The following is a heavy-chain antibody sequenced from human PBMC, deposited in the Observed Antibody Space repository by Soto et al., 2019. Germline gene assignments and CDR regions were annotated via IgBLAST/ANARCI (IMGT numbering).Heavy chain of an antibody. CDR2: IYTSGST. J-gene: IGHJ6*02. V-gene: IGHV4-4*07. Sequence: SETLSLTCTVSGGSIRSYYWSWIRQPAGKALEWIGRIYTSGSTNYNPSLKSRLAMSVDTSKNQFSLNLSSVTAADTAVYYCAREGASGFGMDVWGQGTTVTVSS. CDR1: GGSIRSYY. CDR3: AREGASGFGMDV. D-gene: IGHD1-26*01.